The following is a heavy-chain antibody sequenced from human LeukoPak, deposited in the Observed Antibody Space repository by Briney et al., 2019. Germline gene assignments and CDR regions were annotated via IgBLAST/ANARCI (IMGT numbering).Heavy chain of an antibody. D-gene: IGHD1-26*01. Sequence: ASVKVSCKASGYTFTSYDINWVRQATGQGLEWMGWMNPNSGNTGYAQKFQGRVTMTRNTSISTAYMELSSLRSEDTAVYYCAREAVGGATYDYWGQGTLVTVSS. V-gene: IGHV1-8*01. CDR3: AREAVGGATYDY. CDR1: GYTFTSYD. J-gene: IGHJ4*02. CDR2: MNPNSGNT.